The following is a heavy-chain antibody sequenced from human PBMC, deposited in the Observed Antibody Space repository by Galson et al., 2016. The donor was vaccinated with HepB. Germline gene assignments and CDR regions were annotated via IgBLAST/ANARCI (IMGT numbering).Heavy chain of an antibody. J-gene: IGHJ5*02. CDR3: ARAMGQWEFQGRWFDP. V-gene: IGHV3-23*01. CDR1: GFTFSSYA. Sequence: SLRLSCAASGFTFSSYAMSWVRRAPGKGLEWVSGISGSGDNTYYADSVKGRFTISRDNSKNALYLQMNSLRAEDTAVYYAARAMGQWEFQGRWFDPWGQGTLVTVSS. D-gene: IGHD1-26*01. CDR2: ISGSGDNT.